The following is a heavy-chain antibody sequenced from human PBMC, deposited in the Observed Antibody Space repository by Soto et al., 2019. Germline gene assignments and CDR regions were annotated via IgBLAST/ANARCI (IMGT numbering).Heavy chain of an antibody. CDR1: GYTFTSYA. J-gene: IGHJ5*02. Sequence: GASVKVSCKASGYTFTSYAMHWVRQAPGQRLEWMGWINAGDGNTKYSQKPQGRVTITRDTSASTAYMELSSLRSEDTAVYYCARDVQWLVNAFDPWGQGTLVTVSS. CDR3: ARDVQWLVNAFDP. D-gene: IGHD6-19*01. V-gene: IGHV1-3*01. CDR2: INAGDGNT.